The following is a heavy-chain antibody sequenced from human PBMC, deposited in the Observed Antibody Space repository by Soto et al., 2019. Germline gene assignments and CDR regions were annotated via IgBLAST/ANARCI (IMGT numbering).Heavy chain of an antibody. CDR2: IYYSGST. J-gene: IGHJ4*02. V-gene: IGHV4-59*01. D-gene: IGHD5-12*01. CDR3: ARDSKRGYSGYDKLDY. Sequence: SETLSLTCTVSGGSISSYYWSWIRQPPGKGLEWIGYIYYSGSTNSNPSLKSRVTISVDTSKNQFSLKLSSVTAADTAVYYCARDSKRGYSGYDKLDYWGQGTLV. CDR1: GGSISSYY.